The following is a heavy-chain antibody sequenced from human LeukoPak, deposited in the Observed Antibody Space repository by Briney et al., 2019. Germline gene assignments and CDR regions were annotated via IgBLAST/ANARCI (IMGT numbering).Heavy chain of an antibody. Sequence: KPGGSLRLSCAASRFTFSTYSMNWVRQAPGKGLEWVSSISSRSTYIYYADSVKGRFTISRDNAKNSLYLQVNNLRAEDTAMFYCATSMAQDVDAFHIWGQGTMVTVPS. CDR3: ATSMAQDVDAFHI. J-gene: IGHJ3*02. D-gene: IGHD2-21*01. CDR2: ISSRSTYI. CDR1: RFTFSTYS. V-gene: IGHV3-21*01.